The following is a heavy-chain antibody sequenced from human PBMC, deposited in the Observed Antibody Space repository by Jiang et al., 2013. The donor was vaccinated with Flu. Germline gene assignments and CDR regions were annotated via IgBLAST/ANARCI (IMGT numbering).Heavy chain of an antibody. CDR3: ARRRPTEGMDV. V-gene: IGHV2-70*01. CDR2: IDWDDDK. J-gene: IGHJ6*02. Sequence: TSGMCVSWIRQPPGKALEWLGFIDWDDDKRYSTSLQSRLTISRDTPQNQVFLTVTNMDPVDTGTYYCARRRPTEGMDVWGLGTTVTVS. CDR1: TSGMC.